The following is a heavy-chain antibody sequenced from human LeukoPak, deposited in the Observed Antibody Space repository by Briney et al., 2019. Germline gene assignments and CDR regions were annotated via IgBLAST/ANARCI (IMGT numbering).Heavy chain of an antibody. D-gene: IGHD4-23*01. CDR2: IYYSGST. V-gene: IGHV4-31*03. CDR1: GDSINNNNYY. J-gene: IGHJ4*02. Sequence: SETLSLTCTVSGDSINNNNYYWGWVRQHPGKGLEWIGYIYYSGSTYYNPSLKSRVTISVDTSKNQFSLKLSSVTAADTAVYYCASSGGNSFYFDYWGQGTLVTVSS. CDR3: ASSGGNSFYFDY.